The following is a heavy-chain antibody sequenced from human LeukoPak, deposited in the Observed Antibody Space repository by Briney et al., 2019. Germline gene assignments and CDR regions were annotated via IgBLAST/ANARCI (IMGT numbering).Heavy chain of an antibody. CDR2: INAGNGNT. CDR3: ARVQSAYCSSTSCYGGYFDY. V-gene: IGHV1-3*01. Sequence: ASVKVSCKASGYTFTSYAMHWVRQAPGQRLEWMGWINAGNGNTKYSQKFQGRVTITRDTSASTAYMELSSLRSEDTAVYYCARVQSAYCSSTSCYGGYFDYWGQGTLVTVS. CDR1: GYTFTSYA. J-gene: IGHJ4*02. D-gene: IGHD2-2*01.